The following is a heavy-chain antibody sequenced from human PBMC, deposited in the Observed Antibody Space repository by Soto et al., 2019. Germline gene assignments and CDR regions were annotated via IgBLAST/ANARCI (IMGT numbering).Heavy chain of an antibody. V-gene: IGHV1-46*01. CDR3: ASGGHVVVVPAALDY. CDR1: GDTFTDYY. J-gene: IGHJ4*02. Sequence: QVQLVQSGAEVKKPGASVKVSCKASGDTFTDYYIHWVRQAPGQGLEWMGTVNPSGGHTTYAQHFLGRMTMTRDTSTNTLYMELTSLTSEDTAVYYCASGGHVVVVPAALDYWGQGTLVPVSS. CDR2: VNPSGGHT. D-gene: IGHD2-21*02.